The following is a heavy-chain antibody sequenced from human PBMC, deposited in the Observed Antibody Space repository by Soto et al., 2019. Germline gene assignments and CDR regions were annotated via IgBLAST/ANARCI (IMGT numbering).Heavy chain of an antibody. Sequence: SETLSLTCTVSGGSISSGGYYWSWIRQPPGKGLEWIGYIYYSGNTNYHPSLKSRVTISVDTSKNQFSLKLSSVTAADTAVYYCAKTIDSYGYFHYWGQGTLVTVSS. V-gene: IGHV4-61*08. J-gene: IGHJ4*02. CDR2: IYYSGNT. CDR3: AKTIDSYGYFHY. D-gene: IGHD5-18*01. CDR1: GGSISSGGYY.